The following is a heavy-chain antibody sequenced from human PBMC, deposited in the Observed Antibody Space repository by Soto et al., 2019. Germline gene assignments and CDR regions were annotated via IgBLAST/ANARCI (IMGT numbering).Heavy chain of an antibody. CDR2: ISSSGGTI. D-gene: IGHD1-26*01. V-gene: IGHV3-48*03. Sequence: GGSLRLSCAASGFTFSSYEMNWVRQAPGQGLEWVSYISSSGGTIYYADSVKGRFTISRDNAKNSLYLQMNSLRAEDTAVYYCARTPGIVGTASLHAFDIWGQGTMVTVS. CDR3: ARTPGIVGTASLHAFDI. J-gene: IGHJ3*02. CDR1: GFTFSSYE.